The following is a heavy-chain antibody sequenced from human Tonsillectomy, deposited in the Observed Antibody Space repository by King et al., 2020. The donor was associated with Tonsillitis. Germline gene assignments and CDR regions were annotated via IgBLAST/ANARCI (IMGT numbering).Heavy chain of an antibody. Sequence: VQLVESGGGLVKPGGSLRVSCAASGFTFDNAWMSWVRQAPGKGLEWVGRIKSKSDGGTIDYAAPVKGRFTISRDDSKTTLDLQMNSLKSEDTAVYYCTTHPRHRSKIDYWGQGTLVTVSS. CDR2: IKSKSDGGTI. CDR1: GFTFDNAW. V-gene: IGHV3-15*01. CDR3: TTHPRHRSKIDY. D-gene: IGHD2-2*01. J-gene: IGHJ4*02.